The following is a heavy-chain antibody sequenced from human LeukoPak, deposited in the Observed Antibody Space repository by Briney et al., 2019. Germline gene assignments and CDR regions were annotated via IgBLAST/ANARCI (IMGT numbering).Heavy chain of an antibody. V-gene: IGHV3-7*01. Sequence: GGSLRLSCAASGFTFRSHWMTWVRQAPGRGLEWVANIKEDGSETFYGDSVKGRFTISRDDAENSLNLQMNNLRPEDTAMYYCARPLFGASPGYWGQGTLVTVSS. CDR1: GFTFRSHW. J-gene: IGHJ4*02. CDR2: IKEDGSET. D-gene: IGHD1-26*01. CDR3: ARPLFGASPGY.